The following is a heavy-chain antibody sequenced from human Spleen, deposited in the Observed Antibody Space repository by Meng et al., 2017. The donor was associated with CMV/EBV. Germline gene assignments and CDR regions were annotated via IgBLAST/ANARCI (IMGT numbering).Heavy chain of an antibody. D-gene: IGHD3-10*01. CDR1: GFTFTTYN. CDR3: AKSAWEFFDP. CDR2: ISGSGGST. J-gene: IGHJ5*02. Sequence: GESLKISCAASGFTFTTYNMNWVRQAPGKGLEWVSAISGSGGSTYYADSVKGRFTISRGNSKNTLYLQMNSLRAEDTAVYYCAKSAWEFFDPWGQGTLVTVSS. V-gene: IGHV3-23*01.